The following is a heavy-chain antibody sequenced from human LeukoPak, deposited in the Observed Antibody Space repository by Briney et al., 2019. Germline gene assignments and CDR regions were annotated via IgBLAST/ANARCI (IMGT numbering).Heavy chain of an antibody. CDR1: GGSISSGGYS. V-gene: IGHV4-30-2*01. J-gene: IGHJ6*02. CDR3: AREEPYYYYGMDV. Sequence: SETLSLTCAVSGGSISSGGYSWSWIRQPPGKGLEWIGYIYHSGSTYYNPSLESRVTISVDRSKNQFSLKLSSVTAADTAVYYCAREEPYYYYGMDVWGQGTTVTVSS. D-gene: IGHD1-26*01. CDR2: IYHSGST.